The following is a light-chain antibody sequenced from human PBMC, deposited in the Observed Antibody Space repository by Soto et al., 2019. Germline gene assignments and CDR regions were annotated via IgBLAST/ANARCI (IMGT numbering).Light chain of an antibody. CDR2: GAS. J-gene: IGKJ1*01. CDR1: QSLRSS. CDR3: QQWNIWTQT. Sequence: VMTQSPATLSLSPGEGATLSCRATQSLRSSLAWYHQKPGQAPRLLIYGASTRATGTPARFSGSGSGTEFTLTISSLQSEDGAVYFRQQWNIWTQTFGQGTKVDIK. V-gene: IGKV3-15*01.